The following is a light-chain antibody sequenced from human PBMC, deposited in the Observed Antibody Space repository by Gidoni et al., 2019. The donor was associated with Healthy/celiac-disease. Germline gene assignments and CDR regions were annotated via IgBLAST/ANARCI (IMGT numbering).Light chain of an antibody. J-gene: IGLJ2*01. CDR2: EGS. V-gene: IGLV2-23*01. CDR1: SSDVGSYNL. CDR3: CSYAGSV. Sequence: QSALTQPASVSGSPGQSITISCTGTSSDVGSYNLVSWYQQHSGKAPKLMIYEGSKRPSGVSNRFSGSKSGNTASLTISGLQAEDEADYYCCSYAGSVFGGGTKLTVL.